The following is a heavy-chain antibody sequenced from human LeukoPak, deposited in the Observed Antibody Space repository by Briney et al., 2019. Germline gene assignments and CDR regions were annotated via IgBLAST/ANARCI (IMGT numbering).Heavy chain of an antibody. D-gene: IGHD4-17*01. CDR2: IYGNDDK. Sequence: SGPTLVKPTQTLTLTCTFSGFSLNTNAVAVGWVRQPPGQALEWLTFIYGNDDKRYSPPLASRLTITKDTSKNQVVLTMTDMDYVDTATYYCVHRTMVTSVDHWGQGTLVTVFS. J-gene: IGHJ4*02. CDR1: GFSLNTNAVA. CDR3: VHRTMVTSVDH. V-gene: IGHV2-5*01.